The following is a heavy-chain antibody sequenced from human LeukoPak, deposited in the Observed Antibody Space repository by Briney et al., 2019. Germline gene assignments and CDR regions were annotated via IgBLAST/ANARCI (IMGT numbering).Heavy chain of an antibody. J-gene: IGHJ6*03. CDR3: ARVFGAFYYYYYMDV. CDR1: GFTFSDYY. D-gene: IGHD1-26*01. Sequence: GGSLRLSCAASGFTFSDYYMSWIRQAPGKGLEWVSYISSSGRTIYYADSVKGRFTISRDNAKNSLYLQMNSLRAEDTAVYYCARVFGAFYYYYYMDVWGKGTTVTVSS. V-gene: IGHV3-11*01. CDR2: ISSSGRTI.